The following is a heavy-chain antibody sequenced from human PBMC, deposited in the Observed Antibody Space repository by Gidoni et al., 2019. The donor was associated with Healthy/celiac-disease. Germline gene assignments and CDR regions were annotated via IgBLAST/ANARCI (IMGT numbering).Heavy chain of an antibody. Sequence: QVQLVQSGAEVKNPGSSVKVSCKASGCTFSSYSISWVRQAPGQGLEWMGRIIPILGIANYEQKFHGRVTITADKSTSTAYMELSILRSEDTAVYYCARDKGDYGDYAPNYYYYGMDVWGQGTTVTVSS. CDR1: GCTFSSYS. CDR3: ARDKGDYGDYAPNYYYYGMDV. D-gene: IGHD4-17*01. V-gene: IGHV1-69*04. CDR2: IIPILGIA. J-gene: IGHJ6*02.